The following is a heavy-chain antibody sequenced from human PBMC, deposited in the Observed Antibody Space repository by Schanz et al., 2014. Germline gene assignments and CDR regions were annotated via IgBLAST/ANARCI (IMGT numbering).Heavy chain of an antibody. CDR2: MSGSGSTA. Sequence: VHLVESGGGVVQPGRSLRLSCTGSRFTISRNPIHWVRQAPGKGLEWVSGMSGSGSTADYADSVKGRFTISRDNSRKTLYLQMNSLRADDTAVYYCAKDLYNYGIFDSWGQGTLXTVSS. J-gene: IGHJ5*01. D-gene: IGHD3-16*01. CDR1: RFTISRNP. V-gene: IGHV3-23*04. CDR3: AKDLYNYGIFDS.